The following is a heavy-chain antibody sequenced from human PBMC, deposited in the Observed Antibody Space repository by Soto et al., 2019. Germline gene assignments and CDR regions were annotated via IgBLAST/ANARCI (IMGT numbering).Heavy chain of an antibody. CDR3: AKEVGGHCSSASCFGYGMDV. D-gene: IGHD2-2*01. CDR1: GGSISSYY. CDR2: IYYSGST. Sequence: SETLSLTCTVSGGSISSYYWSWIRQPPGKGLEWIGYIYYSGSTNYNPSLKSRVTISVDTSKNQFSLKLSSVTAADTAVYYCAKEVGGHCSSASCFGYGMDVWGQGTTVTVSS. J-gene: IGHJ6*02. V-gene: IGHV4-59*01.